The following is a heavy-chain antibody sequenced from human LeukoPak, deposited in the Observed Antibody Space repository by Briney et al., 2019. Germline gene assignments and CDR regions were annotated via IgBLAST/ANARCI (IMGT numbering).Heavy chain of an antibody. Sequence: GGSLRLSCVASGFTFDTYSMNWIRQAPGKGLEWTSYITDDSKTMYYADSVKGRFTISRDDAKNALYLQMNSLRGEDTAVYYCVARGGWARFDYWGQGTLVTVSS. CDR2: ITDDSKTM. CDR1: GFTFDTYS. D-gene: IGHD6-19*01. J-gene: IGHJ4*02. V-gene: IGHV3-48*04. CDR3: VARGGWARFDY.